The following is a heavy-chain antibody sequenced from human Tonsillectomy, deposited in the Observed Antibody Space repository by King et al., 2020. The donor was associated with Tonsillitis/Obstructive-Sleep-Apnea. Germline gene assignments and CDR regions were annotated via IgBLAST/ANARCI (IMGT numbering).Heavy chain of an antibody. Sequence: QLQESGPGLVKPSETLSLTCTFSGGSISSSSYYWGWIRQPPGKGLEWIGRIYYSGSTYYNPPLRSRVSISVATSKNQFSLKLCSVTAADTAVYYCARRDTEYFDYWGQGTLVTVSS. CDR1: GGSISSSSYY. J-gene: IGHJ4*02. CDR2: IYYSGST. CDR3: ARRDTEYFDY. V-gene: IGHV4-39*01. D-gene: IGHD5-18*01.